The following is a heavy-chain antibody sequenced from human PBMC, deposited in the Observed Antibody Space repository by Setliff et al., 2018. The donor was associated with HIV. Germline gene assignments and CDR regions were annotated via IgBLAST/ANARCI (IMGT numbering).Heavy chain of an antibody. CDR2: IYTGGSP. CDR1: GGSISSGRYY. Sequence: SETLSLTCTVSGGSISSGRYYWSWSRQPAGKGLEWIGHIYTGGSPNYNPSLMSRVTISIDTSKDQLSLKLNSVTAADTSVYYCARVGGFFGEARPPPDYWGQGALVTVSS. V-gene: IGHV4-61*09. D-gene: IGHD3-10*01. CDR3: ARVGGFFGEARPPPDY. J-gene: IGHJ4*02.